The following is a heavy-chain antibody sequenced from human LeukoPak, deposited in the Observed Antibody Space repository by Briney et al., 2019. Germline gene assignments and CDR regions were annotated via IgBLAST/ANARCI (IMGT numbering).Heavy chain of an antibody. Sequence: PGGSLRLSCAASGFTFSSYWMSWVRQAPGNGLEWVAHIKQDGSEKYYADSVKGRYTISRDNAKNSLYLQMNTLRAEDTAVYYCARYSYGSRTGFDPWGQGTLVTVSS. CDR1: GFTFSSYW. CDR2: IKQDGSEK. J-gene: IGHJ5*02. D-gene: IGHD3-10*01. CDR3: ARYSYGSRTGFDP. V-gene: IGHV3-7*04.